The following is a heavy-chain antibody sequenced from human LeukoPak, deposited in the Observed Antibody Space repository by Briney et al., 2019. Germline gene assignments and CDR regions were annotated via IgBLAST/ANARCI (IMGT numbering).Heavy chain of an antibody. CDR1: GFTFSIYG. D-gene: IGHD6-13*01. CDR3: ARVSSWINYYYSYMDV. J-gene: IGHJ6*03. CDR2: IRYDGSNK. V-gene: IGHV3-30*02. Sequence: GGSLRLSCAASGFTFSIYGMHWVRQAPGKGREWVAFIRYDGSNKHYADSVKGRFTISRDNAKNSLYLQIHSLRAEDTAVFYCARVSSWINYYYSYMDVWGKGTTVTVSS.